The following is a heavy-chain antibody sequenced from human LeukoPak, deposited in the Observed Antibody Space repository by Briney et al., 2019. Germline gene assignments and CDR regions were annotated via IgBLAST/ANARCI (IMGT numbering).Heavy chain of an antibody. D-gene: IGHD3-22*01. CDR3: ARDSFDGSGYRPFDF. Sequence: PSETLSLTCTVSGGSISSDHYYWNWIRQPAGKGLEWIGRIYTGGSTNYNPPLKSRVTISIDTSKKQFSLKLSSVTAADTAVYYCARDSFDGSGYRPFDFWGQGTLVTVSS. J-gene: IGHJ4*02. V-gene: IGHV4-61*02. CDR2: IYTGGST. CDR1: GGSISSDHYY.